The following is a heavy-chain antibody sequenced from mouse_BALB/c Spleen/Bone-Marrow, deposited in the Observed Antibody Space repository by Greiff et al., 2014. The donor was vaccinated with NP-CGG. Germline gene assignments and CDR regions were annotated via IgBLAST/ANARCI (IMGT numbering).Heavy chain of an antibody. CDR3: ARLDGNYRYAMDY. Sequence: LVESGPELVKPGASVKMSCKASGYTFTDYVITWVKQRTGQGLEWIGEIYPGSGSTYYNEKFKGKATLTADKSSNTAYMRLGSLTSEDSAVYFCARLDGNYRYAMDYWGQGTSVTVSS. CDR1: GYTFTDYV. V-gene: IGHV1-77*01. CDR2: IYPGSGST. J-gene: IGHJ4*01. D-gene: IGHD2-1*01.